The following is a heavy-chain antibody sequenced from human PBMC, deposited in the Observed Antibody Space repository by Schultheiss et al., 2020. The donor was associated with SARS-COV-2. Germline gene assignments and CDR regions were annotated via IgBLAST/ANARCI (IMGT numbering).Heavy chain of an antibody. J-gene: IGHJ4*02. D-gene: IGHD2-15*01. Sequence: GGSLRLSCAASGFTFSDYAMNWVRRAPGKGLEWVSYISSSGSTIYYADSVKGRFTISRDNAKNSLYLQMNSLRAEDTAVYYCARDQVPVVAATPGYWGQGTLVTVSS. CDR2: ISSSGSTI. CDR1: GFTFSDYA. V-gene: IGHV3-11*01. CDR3: ARDQVPVVAATPGY.